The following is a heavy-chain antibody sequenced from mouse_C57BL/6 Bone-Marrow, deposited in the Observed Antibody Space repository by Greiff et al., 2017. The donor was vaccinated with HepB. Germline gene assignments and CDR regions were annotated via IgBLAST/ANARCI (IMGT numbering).Heavy chain of an antibody. D-gene: IGHD4-1*01. CDR2: IDPSDSYT. CDR3: ARRLGFAY. Sequence: QVQLQQPGAELVNPGASVKLSCKASGYTFTSYWMQWVKQRPGQGLEWIGEIDPSDSYTNYNQKFKGKATLTVDTSSSTAYMQLSSLTSEDSAVYYCARRLGFAYWGQGTLVTVSA. CDR1: GYTFTSYW. V-gene: IGHV1-50*01. J-gene: IGHJ3*01.